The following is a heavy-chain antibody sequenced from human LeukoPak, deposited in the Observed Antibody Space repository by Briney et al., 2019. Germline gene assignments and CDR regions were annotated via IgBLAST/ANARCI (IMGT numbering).Heavy chain of an antibody. Sequence: GGSLRLSCAASGFTFSSYRMNWVRQAPGKGLEWVSSISDSSSYIYHADSVKGRFTISRDNAKNSVYPQMNSLRAEDTATYYCTKGENGMDVWGQGTKVTVSS. V-gene: IGHV3-21*01. J-gene: IGHJ6*02. CDR2: ISDSSSYI. CDR3: TKGENGMDV. CDR1: GFTFSSYR. D-gene: IGHD1-26*01.